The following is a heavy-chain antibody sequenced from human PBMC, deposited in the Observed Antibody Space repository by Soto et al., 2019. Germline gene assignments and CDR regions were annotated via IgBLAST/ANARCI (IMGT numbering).Heavy chain of an antibody. Sequence: QVQLQESGPGLVKPSETLSLTCTVSGGSVSSGSYYWSWIRQPPGKGLEWIGYIYYSGSTNYNPSLKSRVTISVDTSKNQFSLKLSSVTAADTAVYYCAREEGYCSGGSCYSNWYFDLWGRGTLVTVSS. CDR3: AREEGYCSGGSCYSNWYFDL. CDR2: IYYSGST. V-gene: IGHV4-61*01. CDR1: GGSVSSGSYY. J-gene: IGHJ2*01. D-gene: IGHD2-15*01.